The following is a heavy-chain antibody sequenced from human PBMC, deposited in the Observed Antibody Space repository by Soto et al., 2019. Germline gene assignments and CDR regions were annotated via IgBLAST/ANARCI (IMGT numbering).Heavy chain of an antibody. V-gene: IGHV3-15*01. CDR2: IKSKTDGGTT. J-gene: IGHJ4*02. CDR1: GFTFSNAW. CDR3: TTDRSAGLAVAGGDY. D-gene: IGHD6-19*01. Sequence: GGSLRLSCAASGFTFSNAWMSWVRQAPGKGLEWVGRIKSKTDGGTTDYAAPVKGRFTISRDDSKNTLYLQMNSLKTEDTAVYYCTTDRSAGLAVAGGDYWGQGTRVTVSS.